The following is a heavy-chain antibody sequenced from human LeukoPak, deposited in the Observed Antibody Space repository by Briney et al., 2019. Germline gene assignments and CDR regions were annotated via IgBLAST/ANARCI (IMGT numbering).Heavy chain of an antibody. D-gene: IGHD6-19*01. CDR3: ARDRSGIAVADY. Sequence: SETLSLTCTVPGGSFSSYYWSWIRQPAGKGLEWIGRIYTSGSTNYNPSLKSRVTMSVDTSKNQFSLKLSSVTAADTAVYYCARDRSGIAVADYWGQGTLVTVSS. J-gene: IGHJ4*02. CDR2: IYTSGST. V-gene: IGHV4-4*07. CDR1: GGSFSSYY.